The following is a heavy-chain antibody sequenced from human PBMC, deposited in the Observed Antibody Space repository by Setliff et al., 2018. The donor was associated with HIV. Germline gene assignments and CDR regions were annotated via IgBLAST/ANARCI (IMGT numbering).Heavy chain of an antibody. V-gene: IGHV1-8*02. D-gene: IGHD6-19*01. CDR2: MNPNSANT. J-gene: IGHJ6*03. Sequence: GASVKVSCKASGYPFSSYDIHWVRQATGQGLEWMGWMNPNSANTGYAQKFQGRVTMTRDTSTSTAYMELSSLRSEDTAVYYCARHGNGWYYYYYYMDVWGKGTTVTVSS. CDR3: ARHGNGWYYYYYYMDV. CDR1: GYPFSSYD.